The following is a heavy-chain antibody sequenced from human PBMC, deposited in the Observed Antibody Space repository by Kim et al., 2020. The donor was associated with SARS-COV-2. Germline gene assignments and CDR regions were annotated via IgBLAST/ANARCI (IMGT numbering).Heavy chain of an antibody. Sequence: SGPTLVKPTQTLTLTCTFSGFSLSTSGVGVGWIRQPPGKALEWLALIYWDDDKRYSPSLKSRLTITKDTSKNQVVLTLTNMDPVDKATYYCAHRVRGGAFGYWGQGTLVTVSS. J-gene: IGHJ4*02. D-gene: IGHD3-10*01. CDR3: AHRVRGGAFGY. CDR1: GFSLSTSGVG. CDR2: IYWDDDK. V-gene: IGHV2-5*02.